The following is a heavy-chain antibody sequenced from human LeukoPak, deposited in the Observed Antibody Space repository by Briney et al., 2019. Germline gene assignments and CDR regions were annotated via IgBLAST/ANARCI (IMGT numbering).Heavy chain of an antibody. CDR3: ASLILDH. CDR2: INHSGST. D-gene: IGHD2-21*01. V-gene: IGHV4-34*01. J-gene: IGHJ4*02. Sequence: SETLSLTCAVYGGSFSGYYWSWIRQPPGKGLEWIGEINHSGSTNYNPSLKSRVTISVDTSKNQFSLKLSSVTAADTAVYYCASLILDHWGQGTLVTVSS. CDR1: GGSFSGYY.